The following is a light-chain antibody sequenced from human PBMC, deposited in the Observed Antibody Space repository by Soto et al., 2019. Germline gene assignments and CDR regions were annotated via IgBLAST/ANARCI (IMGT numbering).Light chain of an antibody. J-gene: IGKJ1*01. V-gene: IGKV3-20*01. CDR2: GAS. CDR3: QQYGSSPGT. Sequence: IVLTQSPATLSLSPGARATLSCRASQSVSSYLAWYQQKPGQAPRLLIYGASSRATGIPDRFSGSGSGTDVTLTISRLETEDVAVYYCQQYGSSPGTFGQGTKVDNK. CDR1: QSVSSY.